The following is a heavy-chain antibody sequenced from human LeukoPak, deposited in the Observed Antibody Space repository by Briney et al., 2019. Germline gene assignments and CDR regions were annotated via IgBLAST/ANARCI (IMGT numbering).Heavy chain of an antibody. CDR2: ISSNGGST. D-gene: IGHD3-9*01. V-gene: IGHV3-64*01. CDR1: GFTFSSYA. J-gene: IGHJ4*02. Sequence: GGSLRLSCAASGFTFSSYAMHWVRQAPGKGLEYVSAISSNGGSTYYANSVKGRFTISRDNSKNTLYLQMGSLRAGDMAVYYCARAQPVLRYFDWLPDYWGQGTLVTVSS. CDR3: ARAQPVLRYFDWLPDY.